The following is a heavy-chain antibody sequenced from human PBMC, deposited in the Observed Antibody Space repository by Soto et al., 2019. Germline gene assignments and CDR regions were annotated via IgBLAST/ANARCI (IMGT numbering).Heavy chain of an antibody. Sequence: GASVKVSCKASGGTFSSYAISWVRQAPGQGLEWMGGIIPIFGTANYAQKFQGRVTITADESTSTAYMELSSLRSEDTAVYYCARLTSIAARQGNDYWGQGTLVTVS. CDR3: ARLTSIAARQGNDY. V-gene: IGHV1-69*13. CDR2: IIPIFGTA. J-gene: IGHJ4*02. D-gene: IGHD6-6*01. CDR1: GGTFSSYA.